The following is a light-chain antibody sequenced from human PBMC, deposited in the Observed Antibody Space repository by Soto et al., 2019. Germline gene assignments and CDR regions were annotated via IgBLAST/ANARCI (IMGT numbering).Light chain of an antibody. J-gene: IGKJ1*01. V-gene: IGKV3-15*01. CDR1: QSVSSN. CDR2: GAS. CDR3: QQYNNWPWT. Sequence: EIVMTQSPATLSVSPGERATLSCRASQSVSSNLAWYQQKPGQAPRLLIYGASTRATGIPARFSGSGSGTEFTLTISSLQSDDLAVYYCQQYNNWPWTFGQGTKV.